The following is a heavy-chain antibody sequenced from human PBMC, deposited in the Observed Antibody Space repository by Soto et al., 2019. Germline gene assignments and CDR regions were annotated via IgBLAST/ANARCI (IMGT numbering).Heavy chain of an antibody. CDR1: GFTFSSYG. CDR2: ISYDGSNK. D-gene: IGHD4-17*01. V-gene: IGHV3-30*18. Sequence: QVQLVESGGGVVQPGRSLRLSCAASGFTFSSYGMHWVRQAPGKGLEWVAVISYDGSNKYYADSVKGRFTISRDNSKNTRYLQMNSLRAEDTAVYYCAKSPLSVTSSYYFDYWGQGTLVTVSS. CDR3: AKSPLSVTSSYYFDY. J-gene: IGHJ4*02.